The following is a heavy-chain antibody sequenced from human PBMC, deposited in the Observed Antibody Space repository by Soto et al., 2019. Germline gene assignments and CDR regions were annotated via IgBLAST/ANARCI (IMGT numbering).Heavy chain of an antibody. Sequence: PGGSLRLSCAASGFTFSSYSMNWVRQAPGKGLEWVSYISSSSSTIYYADSVKGRFTISRDNAKNSLYLQMNSLRAEDTAVYYCATQLWFGEANWFDPWGQGTLVTVS. CDR2: ISSSSSTI. CDR3: ATQLWFGEANWFDP. V-gene: IGHV3-48*01. J-gene: IGHJ5*02. CDR1: GFTFSSYS. D-gene: IGHD3-10*01.